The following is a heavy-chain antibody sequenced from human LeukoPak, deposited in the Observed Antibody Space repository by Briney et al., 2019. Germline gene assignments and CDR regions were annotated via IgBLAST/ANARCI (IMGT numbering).Heavy chain of an antibody. CDR2: IYYRGST. J-gene: IGHJ4*02. Sequence: PSETLSLTCTVSGGSINNYYWSWIRQPPGKGLEWIGYIYYRGSTNCNPSLKSRVTMSVDTSKNQFSLKLSSVTAADTAVYYCTRARYSGYVIDYWGQGTLVTVSS. V-gene: IGHV4-59*01. CDR1: GGSINNYY. D-gene: IGHD5-12*01. CDR3: TRARYSGYVIDY.